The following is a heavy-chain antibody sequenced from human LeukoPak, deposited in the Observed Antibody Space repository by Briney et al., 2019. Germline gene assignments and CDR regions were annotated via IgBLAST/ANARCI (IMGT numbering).Heavy chain of an antibody. CDR3: ARAGSYIYYYYYGMDV. D-gene: IGHD3-10*01. J-gene: IGHJ6*02. CDR2: IIPILGIA. CDR1: GGTFSSYA. V-gene: IGHV1-69*04. Sequence: GASVKVSCKASGGTFSSYAISWVRQAPGQGLEWMGRIIPILGIANYAQKFQGRVTITADKSTSTAYMELSGLRSEDTAVYYCARAGSYIYYYYYGMDVRGQGTTVTVSS.